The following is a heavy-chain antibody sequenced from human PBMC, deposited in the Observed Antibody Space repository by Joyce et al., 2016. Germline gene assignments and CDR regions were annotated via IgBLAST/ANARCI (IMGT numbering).Heavy chain of an antibody. CDR2: IDSSSTTI. J-gene: IGHJ3*02. Sequence: EVQLVESGGGLAQPGGSLRLSCAASVFTFSSYSMTWVRQAPGKGLECISYIDSSSTTIHYADSVKGRFTVSRDNDKNSLFLQMDSLRDDDTATYYCARLLLWFAESPHDAFDIWGQGTMVFVSS. D-gene: IGHD3-10*01. CDR1: VFTFSSYS. CDR3: ARLLLWFAESPHDAFDI. V-gene: IGHV3-48*02.